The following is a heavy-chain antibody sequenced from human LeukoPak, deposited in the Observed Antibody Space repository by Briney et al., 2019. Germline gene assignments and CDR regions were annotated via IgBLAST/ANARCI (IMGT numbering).Heavy chain of an antibody. D-gene: IGHD1-26*01. CDR3: ARDRGSGSYLYYFDY. J-gene: IGHJ4*02. CDR1: GGTFSSYA. CDR2: IIPIFGTA. Sequence: ASVKVSCKASGGTFSSYAISWVRQAPGQGLEWMGGIIPIFGTANYAQKFQGRVTITTDESTSTAYMELSSLRSEDTAVYYCARDRGSGSYLYYFDYWGQGTLVTVSS. V-gene: IGHV1-69*05.